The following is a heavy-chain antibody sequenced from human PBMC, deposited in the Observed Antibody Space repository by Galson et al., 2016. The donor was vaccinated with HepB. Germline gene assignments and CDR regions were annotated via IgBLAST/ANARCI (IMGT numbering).Heavy chain of an antibody. V-gene: IGHV3-48*02. CDR1: GFTFSSYS. D-gene: IGHD2-15*01. J-gene: IGHJ6*03. CDR2: ISSSSSTI. CDR3: ARGGGKYCSGGSCYPYYYYMDV. Sequence: SLRLSCAASGFTFSSYSMNWVRQAPGKGLEWVSYISSSSSTIYYADSVKGRFTISRDNAKNSLYLQMNSLRDEDTAVYYCARGGGKYCSGGSCYPYYYYMDVWVKGTPVTVSS.